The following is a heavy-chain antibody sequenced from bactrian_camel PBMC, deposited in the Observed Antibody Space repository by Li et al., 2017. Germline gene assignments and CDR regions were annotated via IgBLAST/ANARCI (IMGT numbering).Heavy chain of an antibody. J-gene: IGHJ4*01. CDR2: IDHDGNT. D-gene: IGHD5*01. CDR3: AAAEGYACASLLRSPSRVNY. V-gene: IGHV3S53*01. CDR1: GYNYSIYA. Sequence: HVQLVESGGGSVQPGGSLRLSCLASGYNYSIYAMAWFRQVPGKEREGVATIDHDGNTSYADSVKGRFTISMHNAENTVTLQMHSLKPEDTAMYTCAAAEGYACASLLRSPSRVNYWGQGTQVTVS.